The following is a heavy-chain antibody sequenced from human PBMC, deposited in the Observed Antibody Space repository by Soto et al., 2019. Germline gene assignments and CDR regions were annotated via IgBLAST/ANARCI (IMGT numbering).Heavy chain of an antibody. V-gene: IGHV3-48*03. Sequence: EVQLVESGGGLVQPGGSLRLSCAASGFTFSSYEMNWVRQAPGKGLEWVSYISSSGSTIYYADSVKGRFTISRDNAKNSLYLQMNSLRAEETAVYYCARAYYGGDFDYWGQGTLVTVSS. J-gene: IGHJ4*02. CDR2: ISSSGSTI. D-gene: IGHD4-17*01. CDR3: ARAYYGGDFDY. CDR1: GFTFSSYE.